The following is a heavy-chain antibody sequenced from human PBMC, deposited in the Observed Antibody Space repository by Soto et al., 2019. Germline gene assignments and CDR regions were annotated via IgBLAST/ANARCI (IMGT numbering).Heavy chain of an antibody. CDR3: TRAPYCSSTSCYDYGMDV. V-gene: IGHV3-48*01. J-gene: IGHJ6*02. CDR2: ISSSGTTV. Sequence: GGCLRLSCAAAGFTFSSYSINWVRQAPGKGLEWVSYISSSGTTVYYADSVKGRFTISRDNAKNSLHLQMNSLRAEDTAVYYCTRAPYCSSTSCYDYGMDVWGQGTTVTVSS. CDR1: GFTFSSYS. D-gene: IGHD2-2*01.